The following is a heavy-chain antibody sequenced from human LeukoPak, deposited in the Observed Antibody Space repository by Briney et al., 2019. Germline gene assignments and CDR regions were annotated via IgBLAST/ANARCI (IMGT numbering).Heavy chain of an antibody. CDR1: GFTFTSFT. CDR3: ASGYSSSSGRGYFDL. D-gene: IGHD6-6*01. V-gene: IGHV3-33*01. J-gene: IGHJ2*01. CDR2: IWSDGSNS. Sequence: GGSLRLSCEASGFTFTSFTMHWVRQAPGKGLEWVALIWSDGSNSGYADSVKGRFTISRDNSKSTVSLQMTRLTAEDTAVYYCASGYSSSSGRGYFDLWGRGTLVTVSS.